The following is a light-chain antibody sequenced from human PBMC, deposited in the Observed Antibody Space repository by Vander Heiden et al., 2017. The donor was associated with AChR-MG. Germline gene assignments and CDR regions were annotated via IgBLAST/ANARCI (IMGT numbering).Light chain of an antibody. J-gene: IGLJ1*01. V-gene: IGLV1-40*01. Sequence: QSVLTQPPSVSRAPGQRVTISRAGRRANIGMGYDVYWYQQLPGRAPRLLLYDNHSGPSGVPARFSASKSGTSASLAITGLQADDEADYYCQSFDSRLSALFVFGTGT. CDR1: RANIGMGYD. CDR2: DNH. CDR3: QSFDSRLSALFV.